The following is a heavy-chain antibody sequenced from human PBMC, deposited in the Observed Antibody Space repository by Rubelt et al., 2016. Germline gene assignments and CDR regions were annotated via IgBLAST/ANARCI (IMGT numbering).Heavy chain of an antibody. CDR2: INGDGSST. J-gene: IGHJ5*02. D-gene: IGHD6-13*01. CDR1: GFTFSSYS. CDR3: ATPSGYSTS. V-gene: IGHV3-74*01. Sequence: GSLRLSCEASGFTFSSYSMLWVRQDPGKGLVWVSRINGDGSSTSYADSVKGRFTISRDNAKNTLYLQMNSLRAEDTAVYYCATPSGYSTSWGQGTLVTVSP.